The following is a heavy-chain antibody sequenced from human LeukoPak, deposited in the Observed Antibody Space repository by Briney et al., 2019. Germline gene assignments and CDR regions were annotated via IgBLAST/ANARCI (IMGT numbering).Heavy chain of an antibody. V-gene: IGHV1-69*04. CDR2: IIPTFGIA. J-gene: IGHJ5*02. CDR3: ARVGRYSELPNWFDP. CDR1: GGTFSSYA. D-gene: IGHD2-15*01. Sequence: SVKVSCKASGGTFSSYAISWVRQAPGQGLEWMGRIIPTFGIANYAQKFQGRVTITADKSTSTAYMELSSLRSEDTAVYYCARVGRYSELPNWFDPWGQGTLVTVSS.